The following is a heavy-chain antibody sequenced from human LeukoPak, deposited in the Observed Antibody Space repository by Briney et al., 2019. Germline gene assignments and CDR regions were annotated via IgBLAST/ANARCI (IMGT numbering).Heavy chain of an antibody. CDR2: ISAYNGNT. D-gene: IGHD5-12*01. CDR1: GYTFTSYG. J-gene: IGHJ4*02. CDR3: ARSSGYDKGFDY. Sequence: ASVKVSCKASGYTFTSYGISWVRQSPGQGLEWKGWISAYNGNTNYAQKLQGRVTMTTDTSTNTAYMELRSLRSDDTAVYYCARSSGYDKGFDYWGQGTLVTVSS. V-gene: IGHV1-18*01.